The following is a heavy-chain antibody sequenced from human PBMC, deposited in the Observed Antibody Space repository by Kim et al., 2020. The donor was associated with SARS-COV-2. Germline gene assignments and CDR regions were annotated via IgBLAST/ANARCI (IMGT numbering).Heavy chain of an antibody. Sequence: GGSLRLSCAASGFTFSDYYMSWIRQAPGKGLEWVSYISSSSSYTNYADSVKGRFTISRDNAKNSLYLQMNSLRAEDTAVYYCARDLFVDTAMALYYYYYGMDVWGQGTTVTVSS. CDR1: GFTFSDYY. CDR2: ISSSSSYT. CDR3: ARDLFVDTAMALYYYYYGMDV. D-gene: IGHD5-18*01. V-gene: IGHV3-11*05. J-gene: IGHJ6*02.